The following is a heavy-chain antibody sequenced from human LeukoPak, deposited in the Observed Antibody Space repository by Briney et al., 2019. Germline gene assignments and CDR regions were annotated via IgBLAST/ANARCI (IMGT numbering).Heavy chain of an antibody. CDR1: GYTFTSYD. Sequence: GASVKVSCKASGYTFTSYDINWVRQATGQGLEWMGWMNPNSGNTGYAQKFQGRVTMTRNTSISTAYMELSSLRSEDTAVYYCARDGVGAAGTGKSFDYWGQGTLVTVSS. V-gene: IGHV1-8*01. CDR2: MNPNSGNT. J-gene: IGHJ4*02. D-gene: IGHD6-13*01. CDR3: ARDGVGAAGTGKSFDY.